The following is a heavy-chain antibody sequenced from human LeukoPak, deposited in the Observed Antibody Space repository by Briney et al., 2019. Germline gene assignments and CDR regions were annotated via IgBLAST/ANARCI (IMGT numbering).Heavy chain of an antibody. CDR1: GGSISSYY. D-gene: IGHD6-13*01. CDR2: IYYSGST. V-gene: IGHV4-59*08. Sequence: KTSETLSLTCTVSGGSISSYYWSWIRQPPGKGLEWIGYIYYSGSTNYNPSLKSRVTISVDTSKNQFSLKLSSVTAADTAVYYCARLPIAADAFDIWGQGTMVTVSS. CDR3: ARLPIAADAFDI. J-gene: IGHJ3*02.